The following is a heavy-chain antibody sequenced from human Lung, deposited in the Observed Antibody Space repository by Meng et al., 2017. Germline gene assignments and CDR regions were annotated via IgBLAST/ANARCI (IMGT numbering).Heavy chain of an antibody. CDR3: EGGPTTMAHDFDY. V-gene: IGHV4-34*01. CDR1: AETFSHYY. D-gene: IGHD4-11*01. CDR2: IIHSGST. Sequence: QVLLSQWVAGLFTPLSALTLTCVGTAETFSHYYWSWIRQPPGKGLEWIGEIIHSGSTKYNQSLESRATISVETSQNNLSLKLRSVTAADSAVYYCEGGPTTMAHDFDYWGQGTLVTVSS. J-gene: IGHJ4*02.